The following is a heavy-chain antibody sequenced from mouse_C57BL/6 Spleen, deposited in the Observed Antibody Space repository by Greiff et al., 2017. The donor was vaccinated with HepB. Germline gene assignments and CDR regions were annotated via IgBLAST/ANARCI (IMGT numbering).Heavy chain of an antibody. D-gene: IGHD1-1*01. J-gene: IGHJ4*01. Sequence: VQLQQSGPELVKPGASVKISCKASGYTFTDYYMNWVKQSHGKSLEWIGDINPNNGGTSYNQKFKGKATLTVDKSSSTAYMELRSLTSEDSAVYYCARGGVAPYYAMDYWGQGTSVTVSS. V-gene: IGHV1-26*01. CDR2: INPNNGGT. CDR1: GYTFTDYY. CDR3: ARGGVAPYYAMDY.